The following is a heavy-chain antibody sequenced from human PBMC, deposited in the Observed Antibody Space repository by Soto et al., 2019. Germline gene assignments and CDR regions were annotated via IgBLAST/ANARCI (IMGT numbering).Heavy chain of an antibody. D-gene: IGHD5-18*01. Sequence: SVEVSCRASGDTFSGDTLSTYVVSWVRQAPGQGLEWMGGIILMFGTTTYAEKFQGRVTIIADESTTTVYMELSSLRSEDTAMYYCARGGYSYGRTYYFDYWGQGTLVTVSS. CDR1: GDTFSGDTLSTYV. V-gene: IGHV1-69*13. J-gene: IGHJ4*02. CDR2: IILMFGTT. CDR3: ARGGYSYGRTYYFDY.